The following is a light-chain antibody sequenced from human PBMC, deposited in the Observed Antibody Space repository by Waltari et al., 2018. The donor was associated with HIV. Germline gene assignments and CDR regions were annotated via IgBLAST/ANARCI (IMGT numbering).Light chain of an antibody. Sequence: QSVLTQPPSVSGAPGQRVTISCTGSSSNIGARFDVHWYQQLPGTAPKLLIYGNNNRPSGVPDRFSGSKSGTSASLAITGLQAEDEADYYCSSYTSSSTQVFGTGTKVTVL. CDR3: SSYTSSSTQV. J-gene: IGLJ1*01. V-gene: IGLV1-40*01. CDR2: GNN. CDR1: SSNIGARFD.